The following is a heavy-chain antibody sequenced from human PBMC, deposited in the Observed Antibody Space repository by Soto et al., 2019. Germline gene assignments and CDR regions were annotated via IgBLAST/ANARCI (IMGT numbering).Heavy chain of an antibody. V-gene: IGHV1-2*04. CDR3: ARDRITIFGVDLSNYYYYYGMDV. Sequence: QVQLVQSGAEVKKPGASVKVSCKASGYTFTGYYMHWVRQAPGQGLEWMGWINPNSGGTNYAQKFQGWVTMTRDTSISTAYMELSRLRSDDTAVYYCARDRITIFGVDLSNYYYYYGMDVWGQGTTVTVSS. CDR1: GYTFTGYY. CDR2: INPNSGGT. J-gene: IGHJ6*02. D-gene: IGHD3-3*01.